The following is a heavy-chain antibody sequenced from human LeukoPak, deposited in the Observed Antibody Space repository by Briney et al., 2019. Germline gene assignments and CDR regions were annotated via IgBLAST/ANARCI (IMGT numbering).Heavy chain of an antibody. CDR3: ARPYYYDSSGYYYDY. Sequence: PGGSLRLSCAASGFTLSDYYMSWIRQAPGKGLEWVSYISSSGSTIYYADSVKGRFTISRDNAKNSLYLQMNSLRAEDTAVYYCARPYYYDSSGYYYDYWGQGTLVTVSS. CDR1: GFTLSDYY. CDR2: ISSSGSTI. J-gene: IGHJ4*02. D-gene: IGHD3-22*01. V-gene: IGHV3-11*04.